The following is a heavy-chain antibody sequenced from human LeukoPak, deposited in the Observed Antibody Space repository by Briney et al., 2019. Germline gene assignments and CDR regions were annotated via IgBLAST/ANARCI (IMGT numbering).Heavy chain of an antibody. CDR1: GFTFSSYS. J-gene: IGHJ4*02. V-gene: IGHV3-48*01. D-gene: IGHD3-3*01. CDR3: AGAYYDFWSGYYTFDY. CDR2: ISSSSSTI. Sequence: PGGSLRLSCAASGFTFSSYSMNWVRQAPGKGLEWVSYISSSSSTIYYADSVKGRFTISRDNAKNSLYLQMNSLRAEDTAVYYCAGAYYDFWSGYYTFDYWGQGTLVTVSP.